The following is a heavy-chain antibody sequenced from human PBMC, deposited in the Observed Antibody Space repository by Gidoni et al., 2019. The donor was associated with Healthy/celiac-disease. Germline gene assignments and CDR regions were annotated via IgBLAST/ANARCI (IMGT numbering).Heavy chain of an antibody. CDR1: GYTFTSYA. Sequence: QVQLVQSGAEVKKPGASVKVSCKASGYTFTSYAMHWVRQAPGQRLEWMGWINAGNGNTKYSQKFQGRVTITRDTSASTAYMELSSLRSEDTAVYYCARSLRPYSGSYFRVSAFDIWGQGTMVTVSS. CDR2: INAGNGNT. CDR3: ARSLRPYSGSYFRVSAFDI. D-gene: IGHD1-26*01. V-gene: IGHV1-3*01. J-gene: IGHJ3*02.